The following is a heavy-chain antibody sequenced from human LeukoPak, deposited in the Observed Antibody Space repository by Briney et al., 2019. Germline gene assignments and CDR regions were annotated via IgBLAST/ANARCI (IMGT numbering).Heavy chain of an antibody. J-gene: IGHJ4*02. D-gene: IGHD2-21*02. Sequence: PGGSLRLSCAASGFTFSSYSMNWVRQAPGKGLEWVSYISSSSSTIYYADSVKGRFTISRDNAKNSLYLQMNSLRAEDTAVYYCARDPGNCGGDCYYDYWGQGTLVTVSS. V-gene: IGHV3-48*04. CDR1: GFTFSSYS. CDR2: ISSSSSTI. CDR3: ARDPGNCGGDCYYDY.